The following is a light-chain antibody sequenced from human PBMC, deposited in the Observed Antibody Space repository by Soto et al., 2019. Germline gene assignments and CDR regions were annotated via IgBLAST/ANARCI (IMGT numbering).Light chain of an antibody. Sequence: DIQMTQSPSTLSASVGDRVTITFRASQGISSCLGWYQQKPGKAPKRLIYAASSLQSGVPSRFSGSGSGTEFTLTISSLQPEDFATYYCLQHNSYRWTFGQGTKVDIK. CDR1: QGISSC. CDR3: LQHNSYRWT. J-gene: IGKJ1*01. CDR2: AAS. V-gene: IGKV1-17*01.